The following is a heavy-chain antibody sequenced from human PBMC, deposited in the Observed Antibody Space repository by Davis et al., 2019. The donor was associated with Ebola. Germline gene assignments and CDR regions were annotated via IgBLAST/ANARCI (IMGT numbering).Heavy chain of an antibody. CDR2: LGTSADT. J-gene: IGHJ3*02. CDR3: AKGPYHDSSGYYRLDALHI. CDR1: GFVFRNYV. V-gene: IGHV3-23*01. D-gene: IGHD3-22*01. Sequence: GESLKISCAASGFVFRNYVMSWVRQAPGKGLEWVSTLGTSADTYYADPVKGRFTISRDNSKNTLYLQMNSLRAEDTAVYYCAKGPYHDSSGYYRLDALHIWGQGTIVTVSS.